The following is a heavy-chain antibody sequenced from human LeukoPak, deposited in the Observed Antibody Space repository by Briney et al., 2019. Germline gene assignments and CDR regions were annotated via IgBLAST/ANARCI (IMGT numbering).Heavy chain of an antibody. CDR3: ARDLRPYSGYDNLAFDI. CDR2: ISASGVNT. Sequence: GGSLRLSCAASGFTFSNYAMSWVRQAPGKGLEWVSGISASGVNTFYTDFVKGRFTVSRDNSNNTLYLQMTSLRAEDTAVYYCARDLRPYSGYDNLAFDIWGQGTMVTVSS. D-gene: IGHD5-12*01. J-gene: IGHJ3*02. V-gene: IGHV3-23*01. CDR1: GFTFSNYA.